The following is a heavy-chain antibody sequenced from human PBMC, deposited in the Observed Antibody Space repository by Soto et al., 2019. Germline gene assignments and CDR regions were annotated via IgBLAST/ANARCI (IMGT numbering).Heavy chain of an antibody. J-gene: IGHJ4*02. CDR1: GFTFSSYA. CDR3: AKDRDSSGWYDVWGY. V-gene: IGHV3-23*01. Sequence: GGSLRLSCAASGFTFSSYAMSWVRQAPGKGLEWVSAISGSGGSTYYADSVKGRFTISRDNSKNTLYLQMNSLRAEDTAVYYCAKDRDSSGWYDVWGYWGQGTLVTVSS. D-gene: IGHD6-19*01. CDR2: ISGSGGST.